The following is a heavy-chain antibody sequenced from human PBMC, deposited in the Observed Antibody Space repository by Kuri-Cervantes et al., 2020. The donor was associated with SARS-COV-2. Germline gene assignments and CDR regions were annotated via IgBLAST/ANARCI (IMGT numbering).Heavy chain of an antibody. V-gene: IGHV1-69*04. Sequence: SVKVSCKAAGGTFSSYTISWVRQPPGQGLEWMGRIITILGIANYAQKFQGRVTIIADKSTSTAYMELSSLRSEDTAVYYCARDSVLVSGSYYDYWGQGTLVTVSS. CDR1: GGTFSSYT. CDR3: ARDSVLVSGSYYDY. J-gene: IGHJ4*02. CDR2: IITILGIA. D-gene: IGHD1-26*01.